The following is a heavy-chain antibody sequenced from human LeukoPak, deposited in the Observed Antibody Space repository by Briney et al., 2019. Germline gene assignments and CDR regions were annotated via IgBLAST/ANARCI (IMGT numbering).Heavy chain of an antibody. Sequence: GGSLGLSCAASGFTFSSYAMSWVRQAPGKGLEWVSFISGSGGSTYYVDSVKGRFTISRDNSKNTLYLQMNSLRAEDTAVYYCARDLDRGYYFDYWGQGTLVTVSS. J-gene: IGHJ4*02. CDR2: ISGSGGST. V-gene: IGHV3-23*01. CDR1: GFTFSSYA. CDR3: ARDLDRGYYFDY.